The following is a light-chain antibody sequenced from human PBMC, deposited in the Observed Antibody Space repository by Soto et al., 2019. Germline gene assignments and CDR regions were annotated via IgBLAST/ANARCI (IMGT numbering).Light chain of an antibody. V-gene: IGKV1-27*01. Sequence: DIQMTQSPSSLSASAGDRITITCRASQDISNYLAWYQQKPGKVPKLLIYSASTLQSGVPSRFSGSGSGTDFTLTISSLQPEDVATYFCQKYNSALTFGQGTRLEIK. J-gene: IGKJ5*01. CDR3: QKYNSALT. CDR1: QDISNY. CDR2: SAS.